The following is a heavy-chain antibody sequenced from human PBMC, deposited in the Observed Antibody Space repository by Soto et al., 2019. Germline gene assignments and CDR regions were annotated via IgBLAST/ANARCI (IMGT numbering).Heavy chain of an antibody. CDR3: VRDGTKTLRDWFDP. D-gene: IGHD1-1*01. J-gene: IGHJ5*02. V-gene: IGHV4-4*07. CDR2: IYATGTT. CDR1: GASISGYY. Sequence: PETLSITCTVSGASISGYYWSWIRKSAGKGLEWIGRIYATGTTDYNPSLKSRVMMSVDTSKKQFSLKLRSVTAADTAVYYCVRDGTKTLRDWFDPWGQGSSVTVPS.